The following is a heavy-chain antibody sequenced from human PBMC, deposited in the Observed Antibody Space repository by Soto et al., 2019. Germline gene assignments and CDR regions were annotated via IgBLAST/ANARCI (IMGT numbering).Heavy chain of an antibody. D-gene: IGHD3-10*01. Sequence: VKLAESGGGLVEPGRSLRLSCVASGFPFDDFAMHWVRQAPGKGLEWVSGINWNGKTSGYADPVRGRFIVSRDNAKNSLYLQMNSLRVEDTAIYFCARDISGWPPGEVPFPLDFWGQGTLVTVSS. CDR2: INWNGKTS. CDR3: ARDISGWPPGEVPFPLDF. CDR1: GFPFDDFA. J-gene: IGHJ4*02. V-gene: IGHV3-9*01.